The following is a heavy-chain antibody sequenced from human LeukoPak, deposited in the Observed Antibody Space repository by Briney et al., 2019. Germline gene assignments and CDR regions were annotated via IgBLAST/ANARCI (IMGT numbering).Heavy chain of an antibody. CDR2: INHRGRT. V-gene: IGHV4-4*02. D-gene: IGHD5-24*01. CDR3: AIGLVWIATRNFDL. CDR1: GGSIININW. Sequence: SETLSLTCAVSGGSIININWWSWVRQPPGKGLEWIGEINHRGRTSYNPSLKSRVTMSVDRSTNQFSLTLSALTAAAMSVYYWAIGLVWIATRNFDLWGGSGLVTVSS. J-gene: IGHJ2*01.